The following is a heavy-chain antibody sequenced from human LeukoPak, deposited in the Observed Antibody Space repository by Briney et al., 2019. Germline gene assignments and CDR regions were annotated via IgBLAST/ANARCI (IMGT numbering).Heavy chain of an antibody. CDR3: AKGRQWLVTGTFDY. V-gene: IGHV3-23*01. J-gene: IGHJ4*02. CDR2: ISGSGGST. D-gene: IGHD6-19*01. Sequence: RPGGSLRLSCAASGFTFSSYAMSWVRQAPGKGLEWVSAISGSGGSTYYAGSVKGQFTISRDNSKNTLYLQMNSLRAEDTAVYYCAKGRQWLVTGTFDYRGQGTLVTVSS. CDR1: GFTFSSYA.